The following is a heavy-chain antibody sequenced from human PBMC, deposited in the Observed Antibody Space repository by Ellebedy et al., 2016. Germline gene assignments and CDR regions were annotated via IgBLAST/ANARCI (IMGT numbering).Heavy chain of an antibody. CDR3: ASRALAVTGTDPPKDYYYGMDV. J-gene: IGHJ6*02. Sequence: LSLTCVASGFTFNSYAMNWVRQAPGKGLEWVSSISSTGTYIYYAVSVKGRFTISRDNAKNSLYLEMNSLRIEDTAVYYCASRALAVTGTDPPKDYYYGMDVWGQGTTVTVSS. CDR1: GFTFNSYA. D-gene: IGHD6-19*01. V-gene: IGHV3-21*01. CDR2: ISSTGTYI.